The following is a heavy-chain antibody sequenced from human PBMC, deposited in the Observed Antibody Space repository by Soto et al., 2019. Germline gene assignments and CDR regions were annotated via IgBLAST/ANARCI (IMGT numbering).Heavy chain of an antibody. J-gene: IGHJ6*02. CDR3: ARDRSSTSCYSIYYYYGMDV. CDR2: ISSSGSTI. D-gene: IGHD2-2*01. V-gene: IGHV3-48*03. Sequence: GGSLRLSXAASGFTFSSYEMNWVRQAPGKGLEWVSYISSSGSTIYYADSVKGRFTISRDNAKNSLYLQMNSLRAEDTAVYYCARDRSSTSCYSIYYYYGMDVWGQGTTVTVSS. CDR1: GFTFSSYE.